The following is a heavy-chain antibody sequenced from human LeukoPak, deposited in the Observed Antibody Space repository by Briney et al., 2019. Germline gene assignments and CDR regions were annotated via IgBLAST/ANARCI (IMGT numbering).Heavy chain of an antibody. J-gene: IGHJ4*02. Sequence: ASVKVSCKASGGTFSSYAISWVRQAPGQGLEWMGGINPIFGTAHYAQKFQGRVTITADESTSTAYMELSSLRSEDTAVYYCARSGDYAKNFYCWGQRTLVTVS. CDR1: GGTFSSYA. CDR2: INPIFGTA. V-gene: IGHV1-69*13. CDR3: ARSGDYAKNFYC. D-gene: IGHD4-17*01.